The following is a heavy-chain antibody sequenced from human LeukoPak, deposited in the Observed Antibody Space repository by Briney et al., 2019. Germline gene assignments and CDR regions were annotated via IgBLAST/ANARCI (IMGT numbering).Heavy chain of an antibody. CDR1: GFTFSSYS. V-gene: IGHV3-48*01. J-gene: IGHJ4*02. CDR2: ISSSSSTI. D-gene: IGHD3-10*01. CDR3: ARDRGPRTKRPRYFDY. Sequence: GGSLRLSCAASGFTFSSYSMNWVRQAPGKGLEWVSYISSSSSTIYYADSVKGRFTISRDKAKNSLYLQMNSLRAEDTAVYYCARDRGPRTKRPRYFDYWGQGTLVTVSS.